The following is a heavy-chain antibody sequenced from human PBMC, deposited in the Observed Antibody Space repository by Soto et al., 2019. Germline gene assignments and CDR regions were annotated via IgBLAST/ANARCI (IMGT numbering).Heavy chain of an antibody. CDR2: IYHSGTT. CDR3: VTTRGIAVGGSFDH. J-gene: IGHJ5*02. Sequence: KPSETLSLTCAVSGDSISSGYYWAWIRQPPGKGQEWIGSIYHSGTTYYNPSLESRVTISVDTSRNQISLKLSSVAAPDTAIYYCVTTRGIAVGGSFDHWGQGTLVTVSS. D-gene: IGHD6-13*01. CDR1: GDSISSGYY. V-gene: IGHV4-38-2*01.